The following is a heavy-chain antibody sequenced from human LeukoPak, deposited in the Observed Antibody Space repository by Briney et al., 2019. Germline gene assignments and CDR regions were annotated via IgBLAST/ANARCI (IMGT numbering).Heavy chain of an antibody. J-gene: IGHJ4*02. CDR3: AKDDIWFGEFEACFDY. CDR2: IYYSGST. CDR1: GGSISSYY. V-gene: IGHV4-59*01. D-gene: IGHD3-10*01. Sequence: PSETLSLTCTVSGGSISSYYWSWIRQPSGKGLEWIGYIYYSGSTNYNPSLKSRVTISVDTSKNQFSLKLSSVTAADTAVYYCAKDDIWFGEFEACFDYWGQGTLVTVSS.